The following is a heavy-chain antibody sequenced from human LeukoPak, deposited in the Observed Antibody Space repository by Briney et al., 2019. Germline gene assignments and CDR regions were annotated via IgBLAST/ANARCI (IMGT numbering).Heavy chain of an antibody. CDR3: AKSLYGGCDY. J-gene: IGHJ4*02. D-gene: IGHD3-16*02. V-gene: IGHV3-23*01. Sequence: HSGGSLRLSCAASGFSFSTYAMSWVRQAPGKGLKWVSGVNGNGGSTSYADSVKGRFTIFRDNSKNTVYLQMNSLRVEDTAVYYCAKSLYGGCDYWGQGTVVTVSS. CDR2: VNGNGGST. CDR1: GFSFSTYA.